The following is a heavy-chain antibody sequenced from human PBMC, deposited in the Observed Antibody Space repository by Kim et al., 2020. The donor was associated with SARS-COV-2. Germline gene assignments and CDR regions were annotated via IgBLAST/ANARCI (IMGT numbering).Heavy chain of an antibody. Sequence: GGSLRLSCEDSGFTFSSYWMSWVRQAPGKGLEWVANIKQDGSEKYYVDSVKGRFTISRDNAKNSLYLQMNSLRAEDTAVYYCARGATARSWYQRYLDYWGQGTLVTVSS. CDR3: ARGATARSWYQRYLDY. D-gene: IGHD6-13*01. V-gene: IGHV3-7*01. CDR1: GFTFSSYW. J-gene: IGHJ4*02. CDR2: IKQDGSEK.